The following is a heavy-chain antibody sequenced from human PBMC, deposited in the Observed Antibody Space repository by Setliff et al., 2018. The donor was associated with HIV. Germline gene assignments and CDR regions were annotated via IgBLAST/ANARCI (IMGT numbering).Heavy chain of an antibody. J-gene: IGHJ6*02. CDR3: ARGGASYYYAMDV. V-gene: IGHV3-30-3*01. D-gene: IGHD1-26*01. CDR2: ISYDGSNK. Sequence: LRLSCAASGFTFSSYAMHWVRQAPGKGLEWVAVISYDGSNKYYADSVKGRFTISRDNSKNTLYLQMNSLRAEDTAVYYCARGGASYYYAMDVWGQGTTVTVSS. CDR1: GFTFSSYA.